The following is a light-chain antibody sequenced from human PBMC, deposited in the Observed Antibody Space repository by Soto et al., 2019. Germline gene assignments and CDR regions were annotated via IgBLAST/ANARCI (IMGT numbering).Light chain of an antibody. CDR2: DXS. Sequence: IVLTQSPATLSLSTGERATRTXGARSSVSHSQSAWYQQKAGXAPRXXXDDXSSSAFDSPDRLSGSGSATDFTLTISRRDPEDFSVYYFQQYGNAPKTFGQGTRLDI. J-gene: IGKJ5*01. V-gene: IGKV3D-20*01. CDR3: QQYGNAPKT. CDR1: SSVSHSQ.